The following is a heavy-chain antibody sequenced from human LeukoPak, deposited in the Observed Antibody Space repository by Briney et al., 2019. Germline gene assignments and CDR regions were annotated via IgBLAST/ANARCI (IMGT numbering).Heavy chain of an antibody. CDR2: ISGSGGST. J-gene: IGHJ4*02. CDR1: GCTFSRYA. V-gene: IGHV3-23*01. Sequence: GGALRLSCAGSGCTFSRYAMSWVRQAPGKGVEGVSGISGSGGSTYYAESVKGRVTISRDNSKNTLYLQMNSLRAEDTAVYYCAKDDGHHSSGFYYWGQGTLVTVSS. D-gene: IGHD6-19*01. CDR3: AKDDGHHSSGFYY.